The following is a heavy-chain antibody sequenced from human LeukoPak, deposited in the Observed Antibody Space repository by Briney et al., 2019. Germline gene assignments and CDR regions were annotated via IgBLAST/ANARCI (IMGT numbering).Heavy chain of an antibody. J-gene: IGHJ5*02. V-gene: IGHV4-59*01. Sequence: SETLSLTCTVSGDSISPSYWSWIRQPPGKGLEWIGNIYYSGTTNYNPSLKNRVTISIDTSKNQFSLKLSSVTAADTAVYYCARGVNWIDPWGQGTLVTVSS. CDR3: ARGVNWIDP. CDR1: GDSISPSY. D-gene: IGHD6-13*01. CDR2: IYYSGTT.